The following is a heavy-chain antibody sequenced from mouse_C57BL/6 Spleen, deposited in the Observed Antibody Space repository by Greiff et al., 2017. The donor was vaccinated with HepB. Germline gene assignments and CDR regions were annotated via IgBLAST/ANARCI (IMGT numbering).Heavy chain of an antibody. CDR1: GYAFSSSW. CDR3: ARPLYSNDVDYYAMGY. Sequence: VQLQQSGPELVKPGASVKISCKASGYAFSSSWMNWVKQRPGKGLEWIGRTYPGDGATNYNGKFKGKATLTADKSSSTAYMQFSSLTSEDSAVYFCARPLYSNDVDYYAMGYGGQGTSVTVSS. J-gene: IGHJ4*01. CDR2: TYPGDGAT. D-gene: IGHD2-12*01. V-gene: IGHV1-82*01.